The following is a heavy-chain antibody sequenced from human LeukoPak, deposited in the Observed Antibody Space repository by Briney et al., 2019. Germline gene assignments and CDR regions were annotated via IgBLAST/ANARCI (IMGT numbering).Heavy chain of an antibody. Sequence: SETLSLTCTVSGGSICSGDYYWSWIRQPPGKGLEWIGYIYYSRSTYYNPSLKSRVTISVDTSKNQFYLKLSSVTAADTAVYYCASTSREYYYDSSGKLSFDYWGQGTLVTVSS. CDR2: IYYSRST. CDR1: GGSICSGDYY. D-gene: IGHD3-22*01. J-gene: IGHJ4*02. V-gene: IGHV4-30-4*08. CDR3: ASTSREYYYDSSGKLSFDY.